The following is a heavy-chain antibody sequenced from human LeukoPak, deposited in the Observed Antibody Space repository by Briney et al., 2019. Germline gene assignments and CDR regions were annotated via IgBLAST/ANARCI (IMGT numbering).Heavy chain of an antibody. CDR1: GVFLSSYY. V-gene: IGHV4-59*01. Sequence: SETLSLTCTVSGVFLSSYYWLWIRQPPGKGLEWIGYIYYSGSTIYNPSLKSRVTISVDTSKNQFSLKLSSVTAADTAVYYCERDSDYGMDVWGQGTTVTVSS. J-gene: IGHJ6*02. D-gene: IGHD1-26*01. CDR3: ERDSDYGMDV. CDR2: IYYSGST.